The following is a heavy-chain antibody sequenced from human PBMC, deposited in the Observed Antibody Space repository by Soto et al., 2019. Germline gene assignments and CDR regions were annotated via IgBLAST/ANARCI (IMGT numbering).Heavy chain of an antibody. V-gene: IGHV4-59*01. CDR1: GGSISSYY. J-gene: IGHJ3*02. Sequence: SESLSLTCTVSGGSISSYYWSWIRQPPGKGLEWIGYIYYSGSTNYNPSLKSRVTISVDTSKNQFSLKLSSVTAADTAVYYCARDVWAARDAFDIWGQGTMVTVSS. CDR2: IYYSGST. D-gene: IGHD3-16*01. CDR3: ARDVWAARDAFDI.